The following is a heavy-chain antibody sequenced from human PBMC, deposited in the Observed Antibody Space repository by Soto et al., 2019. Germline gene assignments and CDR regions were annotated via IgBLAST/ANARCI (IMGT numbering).Heavy chain of an antibody. V-gene: IGHV1-8*01. Sequence: ASVKVSCKASGYTFTSYDINWVRQATGQGLEWMGWMNPNSGNTGYAQKFQGRVTMTRNTSISTAYMELSSLRSEDTAVYYCARWTTVTTKAAFDIWGQGTMVTVSS. J-gene: IGHJ3*02. CDR2: MNPNSGNT. CDR1: GYTFTSYD. CDR3: ARWTTVTTKAAFDI. D-gene: IGHD4-17*01.